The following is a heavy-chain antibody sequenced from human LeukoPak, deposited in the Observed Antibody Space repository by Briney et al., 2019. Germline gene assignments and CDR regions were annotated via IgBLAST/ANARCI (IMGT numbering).Heavy chain of an antibody. V-gene: IGHV1-58*01. Sequence: SVKVSCKVSGFTFTNSALQWVRQARGQRLEWMGWIVVGSGNTNYAQKFQERVTITRDMSTSTAYMELSSLRSEDTAVYYCAADQAHGLDWYFDLWGRGTLVTVSS. D-gene: IGHD3/OR15-3a*01. CDR3: AADQAHGLDWYFDL. J-gene: IGHJ2*01. CDR2: IVVGSGNT. CDR1: GFTFTNSA.